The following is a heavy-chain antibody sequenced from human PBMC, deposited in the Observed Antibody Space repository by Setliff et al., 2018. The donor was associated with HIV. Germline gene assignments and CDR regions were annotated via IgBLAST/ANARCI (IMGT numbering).Heavy chain of an antibody. Sequence: QPGGSLRLSCAASGFTFSTYGMHWVRQAPGKGLEWVAVIWYDGTVKYYADSVKGRFTISRDNSKNTLYLQMNSLRAEDTAVYYCAKPAGDDYYYFYMDVWGKGTMVTVSS. D-gene: IGHD2-21*01. V-gene: IGHV3-33*06. CDR1: GFTFSTYG. J-gene: IGHJ6*03. CDR3: AKPAGDDYYYFYMDV. CDR2: IWYDGTVK.